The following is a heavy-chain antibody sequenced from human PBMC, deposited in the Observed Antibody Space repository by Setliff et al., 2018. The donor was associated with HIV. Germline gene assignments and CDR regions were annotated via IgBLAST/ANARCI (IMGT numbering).Heavy chain of an antibody. J-gene: IGHJ5*02. D-gene: IGHD6-19*01. CDR2: INPNSAIT. Sequence: ASVKVSCKTSGHTFTGYYIHWVRQAPGQGLEWMGRINPNSAITSYAQKFQGRVTMTRDTSISTAYMELSRLRSDDTAVYYCARGRFRAVAGTGGRGWFDPWGQGTLVTVSS. CDR1: GHTFTGYY. CDR3: ARGRFRAVAGTGGRGWFDP. V-gene: IGHV1-2*06.